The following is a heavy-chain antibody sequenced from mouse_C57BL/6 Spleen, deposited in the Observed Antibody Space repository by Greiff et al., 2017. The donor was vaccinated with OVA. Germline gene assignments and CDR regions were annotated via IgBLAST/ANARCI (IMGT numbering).Heavy chain of an antibody. J-gene: IGHJ4*01. CDR1: GYTFTSYW. CDR2: IHPNSGST. CDR3: ARNFDGSSYAMDY. Sequence: QVQLQQPGAELVKPGASVKLSCKASGYTFTSYWMHWVKPRPGQGLEWIGMIHPNSGSTNYNEKFKSKATLTVDKSSSTAYMQLSSLTSEDSAVYYCARNFDGSSYAMDYWGQGTSVTVSS. D-gene: IGHD1-1*01. V-gene: IGHV1-64*01.